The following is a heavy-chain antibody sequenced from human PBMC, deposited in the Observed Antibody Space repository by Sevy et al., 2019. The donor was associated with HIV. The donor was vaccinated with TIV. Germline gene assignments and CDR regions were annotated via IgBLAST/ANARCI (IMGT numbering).Heavy chain of an antibody. Sequence: GGPLRPPFEAFEFPFRTLGLPWFRRVPAKGLGGWAVKSFVGSNKNYEDSGKGRFTISRDNSKNTLYLQMNNLRAEDSAVYYCAKGRGPYYYHGVDVWGQGTTVTVSS. CDR3: AKGRGPYYYHGVDV. J-gene: IGHJ6*02. D-gene: IGHD3-10*01. V-gene: IGHV3-30*18. CDR1: EFPFRTLG. CDR2: KSFVGSNK.